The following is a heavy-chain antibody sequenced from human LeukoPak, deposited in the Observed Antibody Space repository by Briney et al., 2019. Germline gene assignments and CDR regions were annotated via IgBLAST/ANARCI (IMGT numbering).Heavy chain of an antibody. Sequence: GGSLRLSCAASGFTFSTYWMHWVRQAPGKGLXWVSRIKSDGGTNYADSVKGRFTISRDNAKKTVSLQMNSLRPEDTGVYYCARAPSEIGGYYPEYFRHWGQGTLVTVSS. CDR2: IKSDGGT. CDR3: ARAPSEIGGYYPEYFRH. V-gene: IGHV3-74*01. D-gene: IGHD3-22*01. CDR1: GFTFSTYW. J-gene: IGHJ1*01.